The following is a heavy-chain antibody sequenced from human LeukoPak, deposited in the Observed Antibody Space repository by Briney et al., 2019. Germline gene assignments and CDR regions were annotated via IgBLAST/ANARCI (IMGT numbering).Heavy chain of an antibody. J-gene: IGHJ4*02. V-gene: IGHV3-23*01. CDR1: GFTFSSYA. CDR3: AKPRSGYLFDY. CDR2: ISGSGGST. Sequence: GGSQRLSCAASGFTFSSYAMSWVRQAPGKGLEWVSAISGSGGSTYYADSVKGRFTISRDNSENTLYLQMNSLRAEDTAVYYCAKPRSGYLFDYWGQGTLVTVSS. D-gene: IGHD3-22*01.